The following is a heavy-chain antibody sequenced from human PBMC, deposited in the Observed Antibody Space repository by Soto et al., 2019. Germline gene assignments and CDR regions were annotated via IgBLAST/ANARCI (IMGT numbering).Heavy chain of an antibody. D-gene: IGHD4-17*01. CDR3: ARGGPGDGFDY. J-gene: IGHJ4*02. V-gene: IGHV1-18*01. Sequence: ASVKVSCNASCDTFISCGISWVRQAPGQGLEWMGWISAYNGNTNYAQKLQGRDTMTTDTSTSTAYMELRSMRSDDTDVYYCARGGPGDGFDYWGQGTLVTVYS. CDR2: ISAYNGNT. CDR1: CDTFISCG.